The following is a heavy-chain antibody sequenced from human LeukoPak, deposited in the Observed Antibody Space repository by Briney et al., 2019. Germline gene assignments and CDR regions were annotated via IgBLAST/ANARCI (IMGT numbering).Heavy chain of an antibody. CDR2: ISSSGSTI. J-gene: IGHJ4*02. V-gene: IGHV3-11*01. Sequence: GGSLRLSCAASGFTFDDYAMHWVRQAPGKGLEWVSYISSSGSTIYYADSVRGRFTISRDNAKNSLYLQMNSLRAEDTAVYYCARDRSSGLDYWGQGTLVTVSS. D-gene: IGHD3-22*01. CDR3: ARDRSSGLDY. CDR1: GFTFDDYA.